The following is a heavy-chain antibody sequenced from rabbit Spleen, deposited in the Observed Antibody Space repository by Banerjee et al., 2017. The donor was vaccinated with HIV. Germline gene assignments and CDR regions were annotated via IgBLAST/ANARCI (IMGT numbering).Heavy chain of an antibody. D-gene: IGHD4-1*01. J-gene: IGHJ4*01. V-gene: IGHV1S47*01. CDR3: VREVAAKFNL. CDR1: GFDFSSYG. Sequence: LEESGGGLVQPGESLTLSCKASGFDFSSYGVSWVRQAPGKGLEWIGYIDPVFGITYYANWVNGRFTISSHNAQNTLFLQLNSLTAADTATYFCVREVAAKFNLWGPGTLVTVS. CDR2: IDPVFGIT.